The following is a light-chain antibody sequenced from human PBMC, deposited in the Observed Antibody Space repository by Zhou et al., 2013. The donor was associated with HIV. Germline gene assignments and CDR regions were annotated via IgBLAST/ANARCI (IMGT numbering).Light chain of an antibody. CDR1: QSIGRW. CDR3: LQHNTFPPL. J-gene: IGKJ5*01. CDR2: RAS. Sequence: DVQVTQSPSTLSASVGDRVNITCRASQSIGRWLAWYQQKPGTAPKVLIYRASNLENGVPSRFSGGGSGTDFTLTINSLQPEDFATSYCLQHNTFPPLFGQGTRLEIK. V-gene: IGKV1-5*03.